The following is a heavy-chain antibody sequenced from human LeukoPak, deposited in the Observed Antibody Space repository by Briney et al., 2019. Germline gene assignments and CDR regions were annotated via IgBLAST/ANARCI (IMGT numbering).Heavy chain of an antibody. Sequence: GGSLRLSCAASGFNFSNYAMSWVRQTPGKGLEWVSAVSARGDDTFYADSVKGRFTISRDNFKNTLSLQMNSLKLEDTAMYFCAKLRQRIVGASGVCFDLWGQGTLVIVSS. V-gene: IGHV3-23*01. D-gene: IGHD1-26*01. CDR2: VSARGDDT. CDR3: AKLRQRIVGASGVCFDL. CDR1: GFNFSNYA. J-gene: IGHJ5*02.